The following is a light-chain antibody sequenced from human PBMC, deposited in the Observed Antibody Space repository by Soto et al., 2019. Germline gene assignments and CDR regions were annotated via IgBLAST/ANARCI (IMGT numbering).Light chain of an antibody. CDR1: QSSTSW. J-gene: IGKJ2*01. CDR3: QPDSNHWNK. Sequence: DIEMTQSPSTLSASVGDRVTITCRASQSSTSWLAWYQQKTGKAPKLLIFADSSLDRGVPSRFSGSGSGTEFTLTISSLQPDDVAPYYGQPDSNHWNKFGQGTKLEIK. CDR2: ADS. V-gene: IGKV1-5*01.